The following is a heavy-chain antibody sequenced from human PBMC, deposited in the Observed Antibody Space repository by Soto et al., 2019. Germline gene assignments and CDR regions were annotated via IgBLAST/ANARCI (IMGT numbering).Heavy chain of an antibody. CDR2: IDPSDSYT. Sequence: EVQLVQSGAEVKKPGESLRISCKGSGYSFTSYWISWGRQMPGKGLEWMGRIDPSDSYTNYSPSFQGHVTISADKSISTAYLQWSSLKASDTAMYYCARLDSSGWYLDAFDIWGQGTMVTVSS. CDR3: ARLDSSGWYLDAFDI. CDR1: GYSFTSYW. D-gene: IGHD6-19*01. V-gene: IGHV5-10-1*03. J-gene: IGHJ3*02.